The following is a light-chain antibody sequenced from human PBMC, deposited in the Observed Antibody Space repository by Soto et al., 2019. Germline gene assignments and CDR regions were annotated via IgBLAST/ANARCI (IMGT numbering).Light chain of an antibody. CDR2: DGS. V-gene: IGKV1-5*03. CDR3: QQEQTYSRT. J-gene: IGKJ1*01. CDR1: QSINTW. Sequence: DIQMTQSPSALSASVGDRITITCRASQSINTWLAWYPQNPWEAPKLLIYDGSTLARGVPSRISSSGSGTEFTLPISRLQPDDFATFYFQQEQTYSRTFGQGTKVEVK.